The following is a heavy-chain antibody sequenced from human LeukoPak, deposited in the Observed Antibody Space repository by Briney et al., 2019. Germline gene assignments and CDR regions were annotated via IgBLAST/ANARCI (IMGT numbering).Heavy chain of an antibody. CDR1: GFTFSSYA. CDR2: ISGSGDNA. V-gene: IGHV3-23*01. CDR3: ATHKYGPDY. Sequence: PGGSLRLSCAASGFTFSSYAMSWVRQTPGKGLEWVSAISGSGDNADYADSMKGRFTISRDNPKNTLYLQMNSLRVEDTAVYYCATHKYGPDYWGQGTLVTVSS. D-gene: IGHD2/OR15-2a*01. J-gene: IGHJ4*02.